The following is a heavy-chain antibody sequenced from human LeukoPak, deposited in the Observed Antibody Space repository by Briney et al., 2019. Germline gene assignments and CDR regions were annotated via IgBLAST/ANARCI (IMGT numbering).Heavy chain of an antibody. CDR2: IKPDGSEK. V-gene: IGHV3-7*01. CDR3: ARELSWSGRDY. D-gene: IGHD3-3*01. J-gene: IGHJ4*02. Sequence: GGSLRLSCAASGFTFSVHWMSWVRQAPGKGLEWVANIKPDGSEKNYVDSVKGRFTISIDNAKNSLYLQMNSLRVEDTAVYWCARELSWSGRDYWGQGTLVSVSS. CDR1: GFTFSVHW.